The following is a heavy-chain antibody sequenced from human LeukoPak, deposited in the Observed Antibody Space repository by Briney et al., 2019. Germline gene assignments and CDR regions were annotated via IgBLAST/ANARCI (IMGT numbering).Heavy chain of an antibody. D-gene: IGHD4-11*01. CDR2: INPNSAGT. V-gene: IGHV1-2*02. J-gene: IGHJ5*02. CDR3: ARHSKNANNLFDP. CDR1: GYTFSDYY. Sequence: ASVKVSCKAPGYTFSDYYMHWVRQAPGQGPEWMGWINPNSAGTKYAQKLQGRVTMTRDTSISTAYMDVSSLTSDDTAVYYCARHSKNANNLFDPWGQRTLVTVSA.